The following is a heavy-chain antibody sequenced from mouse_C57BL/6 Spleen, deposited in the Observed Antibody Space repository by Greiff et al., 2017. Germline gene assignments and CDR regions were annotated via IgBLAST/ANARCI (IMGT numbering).Heavy chain of an antibody. CDR3: ARRGVYYAMDY. V-gene: IGHV5-12*01. Sequence: EVKLVESGGGLVQPGGSLKLSCAASGFTFSDYYMYWVRQTPEKRLEWVAYISNGGGSTYYPDTVKGRFTISRDNAKNTLYLQMSRLKSEDTAMYYCARRGVYYAMDYWGQGTSVTVSS. CDR2: ISNGGGST. CDR1: GFTFSDYY. J-gene: IGHJ4*01.